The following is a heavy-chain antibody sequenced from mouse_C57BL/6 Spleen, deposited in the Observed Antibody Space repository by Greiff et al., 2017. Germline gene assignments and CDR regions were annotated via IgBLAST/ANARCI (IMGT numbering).Heavy chain of an antibody. J-gene: IGHJ3*01. V-gene: IGHV5-12*01. CDR2: ISNGGGST. CDR1: GFTFSDYY. Sequence: EVKVEESGGGLVQPGGSLKLSCAASGFTFSDYYMYWVRQTPEKRLEWVAYISNGGGSTYYPDTVQGRFTISRDNAKNNLYLQMRRLKSEDTDMYYCARGYYYGCSWFADWGQGTPVTVSA. D-gene: IGHD1-1*01. CDR3: ARGYYYGCSWFAD.